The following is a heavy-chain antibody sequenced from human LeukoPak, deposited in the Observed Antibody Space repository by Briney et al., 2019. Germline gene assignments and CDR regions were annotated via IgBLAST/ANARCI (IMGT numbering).Heavy chain of an antibody. CDR3: AKFETRGNTDFDY. V-gene: IGHV3-21*01. J-gene: IGHJ4*02. D-gene: IGHD2/OR15-2a*01. Sequence: GGSLRLSCAASGFSFSSYSMNWVRQAPGKGLEWDSSISGSSTYIFYADSVKGRFTISRDHARNSMYLQMNSLRGEDTAVYYWAKFETRGNTDFDYWGQGTLVTVPS. CDR2: ISGSSTYI. CDR1: GFSFSSYS.